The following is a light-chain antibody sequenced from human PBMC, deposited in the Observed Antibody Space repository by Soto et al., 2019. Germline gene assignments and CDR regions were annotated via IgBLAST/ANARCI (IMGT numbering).Light chain of an antibody. Sequence: DIVMTQSPDSLAVSLGERATINCKSSQSVFYNSNNKNYLAWYQQKPGQPPKLLVYWASTRKSGVPDRFSGSGSGTDFTLTISSLQAEDVAVYYCQQYYSTPPWTFGQGTNVEI. CDR2: WAS. V-gene: IGKV4-1*01. CDR3: QQYYSTPPWT. J-gene: IGKJ1*01. CDR1: QSVFYNSNNKNY.